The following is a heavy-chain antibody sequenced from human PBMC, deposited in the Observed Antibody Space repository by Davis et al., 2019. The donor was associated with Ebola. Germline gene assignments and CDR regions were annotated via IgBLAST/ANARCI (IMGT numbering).Heavy chain of an antibody. V-gene: IGHV3-48*02. CDR1: GFTFRSYS. CDR2: ISSKGDTI. J-gene: IGHJ4*02. CDR3: ARGPFTSCTFSDCYTY. Sequence: PGGSLRLSCAASGFTFRSYSMNWVRQAPGKGLEWVSYISSKGDTIYYADSVRGRFTISRDNARNSLYLQMNSLGDEDTAVYYCARGPFTSCTFSDCYTYWGQGTLVTVSS. D-gene: IGHD2-2*02.